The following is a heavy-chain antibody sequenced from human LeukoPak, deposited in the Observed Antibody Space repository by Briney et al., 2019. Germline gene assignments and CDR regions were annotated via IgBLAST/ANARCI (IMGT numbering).Heavy chain of an antibody. Sequence: GSLRLSCAASGFIFRNARMTWVRQAPGKGLEWVGRLKSNPDGGTADYAAPVKGRFTISRDDSRNTLYLQVNNLKLEDTAVYYCTTLAHDVHYWGQGTLVTVSS. CDR3: TTLAHDVHY. V-gene: IGHV3-15*01. J-gene: IGHJ4*02. D-gene: IGHD3-3*01. CDR2: LKSNPDGGTA. CDR1: GFIFRNAR.